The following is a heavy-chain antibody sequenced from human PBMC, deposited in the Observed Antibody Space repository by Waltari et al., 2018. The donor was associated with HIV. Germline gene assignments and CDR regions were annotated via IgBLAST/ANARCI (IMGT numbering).Heavy chain of an antibody. Sequence: VQLVESGGAVVQPGQSLRLSCAASGFIFSAHGMHWVRQAPGKGLEWVALIRYDGSNKYYSDSVKGRFTISRDNAENTLFLQMSDLRADDTATYFCARGSRLVAAYYYYGLDVWGPGTTVTVSS. J-gene: IGHJ6*02. CDR1: GFIFSAHG. CDR2: IRYDGSNK. V-gene: IGHV3-33*01. D-gene: IGHD3-10*01. CDR3: ARGSRLVAAYYYYGLDV.